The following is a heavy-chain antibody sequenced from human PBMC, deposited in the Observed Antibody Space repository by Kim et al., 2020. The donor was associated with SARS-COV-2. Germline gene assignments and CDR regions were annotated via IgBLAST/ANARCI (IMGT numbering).Heavy chain of an antibody. Sequence: SETLSLTCTVSGGSISSYYWSWIRQPPGKGLEWIGYIYYSGSTNYNPSLKSRVTISVDTSKNQFSLKLSSVTAADTAVYYCARDRYSYGGYGMDVWGQGT. CDR3: ARDRYSYGGYGMDV. CDR1: GGSISSYY. V-gene: IGHV4-59*01. J-gene: IGHJ6*02. CDR2: IYYSGST. D-gene: IGHD5-18*01.